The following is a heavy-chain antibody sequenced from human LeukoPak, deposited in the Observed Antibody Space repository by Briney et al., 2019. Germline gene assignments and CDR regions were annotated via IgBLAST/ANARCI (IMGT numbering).Heavy chain of an antibody. CDR2: IYYSGST. J-gene: IGHJ6*03. CDR3: ARRNYGDYGYYYMDV. Sequence: PSETLSLTCTVSGGSISSGSYYWGWIRQPPGKGLEWIGSIYYSGSTYYNPSLKSRVTISVDTSKNQFSLKLSSVTAADTAVYYCARRNYGDYGYYYMDVWGKGTTVTISS. D-gene: IGHD4-17*01. CDR1: GGSISSGSYY. V-gene: IGHV4-39*01.